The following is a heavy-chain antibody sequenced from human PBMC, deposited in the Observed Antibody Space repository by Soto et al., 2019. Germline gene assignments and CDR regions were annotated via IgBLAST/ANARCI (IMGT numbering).Heavy chain of an antibody. V-gene: IGHV3-23*01. Sequence: PGGSLRLSCETSGFTFASASMSWVRQAPGKGLEWVSSVTPSGDATYSADSVKGRFTISRDNSKNTLYLQMNSLRVEDTAVYYCAKLTTSWGQGTLVTVSS. J-gene: IGHJ5*02. CDR2: VTPSGDAT. CDR1: GFTFASAS. CDR3: AKLTTS.